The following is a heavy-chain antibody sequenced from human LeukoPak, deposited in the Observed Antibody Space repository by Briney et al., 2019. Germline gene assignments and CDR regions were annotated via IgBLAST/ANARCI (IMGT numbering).Heavy chain of an antibody. V-gene: IGHV3-9*01. CDR3: ARARYCSGGSCYSPAHPGPSDP. CDR2: ISWNSGSI. CDR1: GFTFDDYA. D-gene: IGHD2-15*01. Sequence: TGGSLRLSCAASGFTFDDYAMHWVRQAPGKGLEWVSGISWNSGSIGYADSVKGRFTISRDNAKNSLYLQMNSLRAEDTAVYYCARARYCSGGSCYSPAHPGPSDPWGQGTLVTVSS. J-gene: IGHJ5*02.